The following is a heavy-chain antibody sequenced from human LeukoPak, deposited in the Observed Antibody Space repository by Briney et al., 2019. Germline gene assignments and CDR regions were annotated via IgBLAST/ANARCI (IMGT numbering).Heavy chain of an antibody. CDR2: ISAYNGNT. V-gene: IGHV1-18*01. CDR3: ARDSITMIVVVTDDAFDI. D-gene: IGHD3-22*01. CDR1: GGTFSSYA. Sequence: GASVKVSCKASGGTFSSYAISWVRQAPGQGLEWMGWISAYNGNTNYAQKLQGRVTMTTDTSTSTAYMELRSLRSDDTAVYYCARDSITMIVVVTDDAFDIWGQGTMVTVSS. J-gene: IGHJ3*02.